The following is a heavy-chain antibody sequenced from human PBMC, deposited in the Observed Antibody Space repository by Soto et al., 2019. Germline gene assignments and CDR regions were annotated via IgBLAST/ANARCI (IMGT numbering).Heavy chain of an antibody. Sequence: QVTLKESGPVLVKPTETLTLTCTVSGFSLSNARMGVSWIRQPPGKALEWLAHIFSNDEKSYSTSLKSRLTISKDTSKSQVVLTMTHMDPVDTATYYRARIGAGRPKYNWFDPWGQGTLVTVSS. CDR2: IFSNDEK. J-gene: IGHJ5*02. V-gene: IGHV2-26*01. CDR1: GFSLSNARMG. D-gene: IGHD3-10*01. CDR3: ARIGAGRPKYNWFDP.